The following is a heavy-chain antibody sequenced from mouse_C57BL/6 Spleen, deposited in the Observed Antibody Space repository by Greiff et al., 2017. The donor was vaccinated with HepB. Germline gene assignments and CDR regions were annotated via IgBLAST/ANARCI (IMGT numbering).Heavy chain of an antibody. J-gene: IGHJ2*01. CDR1: GYTFTSYW. V-gene: IGHV1-55*01. D-gene: IGHD2-2*01. CDR2: IYPGSGST. Sequence: QVQLQQPGAELVKPGASVKMSCKASGYTFTSYWITWVKQRPGQGLEWIGDIYPGSGSTNYNEKFKSKATLTVDTSSSTAYMQLSSLTSEDSAVYYCARSATMVTTRRYYFDYWGQGTTLTVSS. CDR3: ARSATMVTTRRYYFDY.